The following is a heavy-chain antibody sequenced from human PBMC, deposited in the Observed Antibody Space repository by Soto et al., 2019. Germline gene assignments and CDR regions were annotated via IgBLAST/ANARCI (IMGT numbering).Heavy chain of an antibody. V-gene: IGHV1-18*04. CDR2: ISAYNGNT. D-gene: IGHD2-2*01. CDR1: GYTFTSYG. CDR3: ARARGGDIVVVPAAFEYYYGKEV. Sequence: ASVKVSCKASGYTFTSYGISWVRQAPGQGLEWMGWISAYNGNTNYAQKLQGRVTMTTDKCTSTAYMELRSLRSDDTAVYYCARARGGDIVVVPAAFEYYYGKEVRGKGTTGTVSS. J-gene: IGHJ6*04.